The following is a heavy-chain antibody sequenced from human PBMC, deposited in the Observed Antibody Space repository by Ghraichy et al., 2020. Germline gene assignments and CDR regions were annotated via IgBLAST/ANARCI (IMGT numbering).Heavy chain of an antibody. CDR3: ARVYSSSWYRGSMDV. V-gene: IGHV3-7*03. CDR1: GFTFSSYW. J-gene: IGHJ6*02. CDR2: IKQDGSEK. D-gene: IGHD6-13*01. Sequence: GGSLRLSCAASGFTFSSYWMSWVRQAPGKGLEWVANIKQDGSEKYYVDSVKGRFTISRDNAKNSLYLQMNSLRAEDTAVYYCARVYSSSWYRGSMDVWGQGTTVTVSS.